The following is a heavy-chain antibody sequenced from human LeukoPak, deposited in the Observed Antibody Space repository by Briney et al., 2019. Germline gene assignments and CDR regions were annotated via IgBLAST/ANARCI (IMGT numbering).Heavy chain of an antibody. V-gene: IGHV3-23*01. D-gene: IGHD2-21*01. CDR1: GFSFSSFA. CDR2: ISGSGGGT. J-gene: IGHJ4*02. Sequence: GGSLRLSCAASGFSFSSFAMSWVRQAPGKGLEWVAIISGSGGGTYYADSVKGRFTVSRDFFTSTLDLQMTSLRAEDTAVYYCAKEAPHTAVSIALPEWNYIDSWGRGILVSVSS. CDR3: AKEAPHTAVSIALPEWNYIDS.